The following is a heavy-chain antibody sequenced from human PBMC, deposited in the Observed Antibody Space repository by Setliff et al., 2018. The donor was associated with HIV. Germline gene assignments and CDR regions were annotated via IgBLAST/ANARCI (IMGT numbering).Heavy chain of an antibody. CDR3: ANGGLQYSSIDY. J-gene: IGHJ4*02. V-gene: IGHV3-53*01. D-gene: IGHD6-13*01. Sequence: GGSLRLSCAASGFTVSSNYMNWVRQAPGKGLEWVSVLDIGGTTSYADSVEGRFTIARDNSRSTVYLQMNSLRADDTAVYYCANGGLQYSSIDYWGQGTLVTVSS. CDR2: LDIGGTT. CDR1: GFTVSSNY.